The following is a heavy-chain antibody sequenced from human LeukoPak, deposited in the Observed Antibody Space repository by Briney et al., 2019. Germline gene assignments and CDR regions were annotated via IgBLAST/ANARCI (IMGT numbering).Heavy chain of an antibody. V-gene: IGHV1-46*01. J-gene: IGHJ4*02. CDR3: ARGASSSWSFDY. CDR1: GYTFTSYY. D-gene: IGHD6-13*01. Sequence: ASVKVSCKASGYTFTSYYMHWVRQAPGQGLEWMGIINPSGGSTGYAQKFQGRVTMTRDMSTSTVYMELSSLSSVTAADTAVYYCARGASSSWSFDYWGQGTLVTVSS. CDR2: INPSGGST.